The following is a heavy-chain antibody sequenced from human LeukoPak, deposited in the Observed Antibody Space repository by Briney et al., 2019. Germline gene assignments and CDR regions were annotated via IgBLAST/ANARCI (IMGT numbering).Heavy chain of an antibody. V-gene: IGHV4-59*01. Sequence: SETLSLTCTVSGSSISSYYWSWIRQPPGKGLEWIGYIYYSGSTNYNPSLKSRVTISVDTSKNQFSLKLSSVTAADTAVYYCARVGIRWLAFDYWGQGTLVTVSS. D-gene: IGHD4-23*01. CDR1: GSSISSYY. CDR2: IYYSGST. CDR3: ARVGIRWLAFDY. J-gene: IGHJ4*02.